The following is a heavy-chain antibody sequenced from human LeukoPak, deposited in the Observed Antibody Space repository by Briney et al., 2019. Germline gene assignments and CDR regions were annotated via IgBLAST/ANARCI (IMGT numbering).Heavy chain of an antibody. V-gene: IGHV4-59*01. J-gene: IGHJ3*02. CDR2: MYYSGST. CDR3: AREAMVRGVSDFDI. D-gene: IGHD3-10*01. CDR1: GGSIRSFY. Sequence: SETLSLTCTVSGGSIRSFYWSWIRQPPGKGLEWIGYMYYSGSTNYNPSLKSRVTISVDTSKNQLSLKLNSVTAADTAVYYCAREAMVRGVSDFDIWGQGAMVTVSS.